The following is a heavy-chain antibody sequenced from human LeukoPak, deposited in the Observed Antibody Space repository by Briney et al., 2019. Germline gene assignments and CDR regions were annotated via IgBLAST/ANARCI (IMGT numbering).Heavy chain of an antibody. CDR3: ARRTALGGRNFQH. V-gene: IGHV4-4*02. D-gene: IGHD3-16*01. J-gene: IGHJ1*01. CDR2: VNLQGST. Sequence: ASETLSLTCGVSGGSITNTNYWTWVRQPPGKGLEWIGEVNLQGSTNYNPSLMGRVAISVDTSENHISLQLTSVTAADTAVYYCARRTALGGRNFQHWGQGTLVTVSS. CDR1: GGSITNTNY.